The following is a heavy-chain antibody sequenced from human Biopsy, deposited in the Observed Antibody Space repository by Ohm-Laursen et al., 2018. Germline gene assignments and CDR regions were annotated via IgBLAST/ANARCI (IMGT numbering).Heavy chain of an antibody. CDR2: NIPILGTG. CDR3: ATKLTGYFHH. D-gene: IGHD3-9*01. J-gene: IGHJ1*01. Sequence: SSVKVSCKAPGGTFSNYGVNWVRQAPGQGLEWLGGNIPILGTGNYAQKFQDRVTVAADTSTSTATMELRSLRSDDAAVYYCATKLTGYFHHWGQGTLVIVSS. V-gene: IGHV1-69*06. CDR1: GGTFSNYG.